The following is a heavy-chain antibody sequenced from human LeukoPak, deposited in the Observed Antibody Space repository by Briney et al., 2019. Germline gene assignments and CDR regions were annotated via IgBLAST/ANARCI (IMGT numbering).Heavy chain of an antibody. CDR3: AKGGTGYSHDWSDC. J-gene: IGHJ4*02. CDR2: IIPIFDTT. CDR1: GDTVSSYV. V-gene: IGHV1-69*06. D-gene: IGHD5-18*01. Sequence: EASVKVSCKASGDTVSSYVINWVRQAPGQGLEWMGGIIPIFDTTDYAQKFQDRVTITLDKSTSTSYLELSSLRSKDTAVYYCAKGGTGYSHDWSDCWGQGTLVTVSS.